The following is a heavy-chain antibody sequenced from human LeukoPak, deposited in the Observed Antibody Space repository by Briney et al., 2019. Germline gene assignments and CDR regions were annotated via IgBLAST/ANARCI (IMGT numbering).Heavy chain of an antibody. D-gene: IGHD6-25*01. CDR2: IYSSGVT. J-gene: IGHJ3*02. V-gene: IGHV4-4*07. CDR1: GDSIINYY. CDR3: ARGPGSATAEAFDI. Sequence: SETLSLTCTISGDSIINYYWTWIRQPAGKGLEWIGRIYSSGVTNYNPSLKSQVTLSVDTSKNHLSLEMNSVTAADTAVYYCARGPGSATAEAFDIWGQGTMVTVSS.